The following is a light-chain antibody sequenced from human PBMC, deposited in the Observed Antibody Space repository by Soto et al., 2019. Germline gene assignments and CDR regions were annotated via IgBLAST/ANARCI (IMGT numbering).Light chain of an antibody. CDR2: RAS. Sequence: VVLTQSPLSLPVNFGQPASISCRSSKSFVYSDGNTHLSWFHQRPGQSPRRLIYRASSRDSGVPDRFSGSGSGTDFTLEISRVEAEDVGIYFCTQGTHWPRTFGQGTKVEVK. V-gene: IGKV2-30*01. J-gene: IGKJ1*01. CDR1: KSFVYSDGNTH. CDR3: TQGTHWPRT.